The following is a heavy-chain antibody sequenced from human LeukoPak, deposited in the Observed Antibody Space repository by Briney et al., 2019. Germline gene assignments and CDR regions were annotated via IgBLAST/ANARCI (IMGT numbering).Heavy chain of an antibody. V-gene: IGHV3-21*01. D-gene: IGHD3-22*01. CDR1: GFPFNSHS. CDR2: ISSSSSYI. CDR3: ARGGYYYDSRHFDY. Sequence: GGSLRLSCAASGFPFNSHSLNWVRPAPGKGPEWVPSISSSSSYIYYADSVKGRFTISRDNAKNSLYLQMNSLRAEDTAVYYCARGGYYYDSRHFDYWGQGTLVTVSS. J-gene: IGHJ4*02.